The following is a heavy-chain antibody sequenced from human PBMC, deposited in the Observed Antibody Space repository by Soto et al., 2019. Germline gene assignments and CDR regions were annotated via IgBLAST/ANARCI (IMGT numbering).Heavy chain of an antibody. CDR3: ARAAGVYDYYGMYV. Sequence: QVQLEQSGPEVKEPGASVKVSCKASGYAFSGYYMHWVRQAPGQGPEWMGWINPNSGGTNYAQKFQGWVTVTRETSMKTVYMELSRLKSDDTAVYYCARAAGVYDYYGMYVWGQGTTVTVSS. CDR1: GYAFSGYY. J-gene: IGHJ6*02. CDR2: INPNSGGT. V-gene: IGHV1-2*04.